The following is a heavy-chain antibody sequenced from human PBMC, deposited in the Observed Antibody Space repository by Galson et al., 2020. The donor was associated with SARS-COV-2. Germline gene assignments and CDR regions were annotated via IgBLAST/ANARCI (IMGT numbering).Heavy chain of an antibody. CDR1: GGSISSSSYY. CDR3: ARQNILSNYYDSSGYYYRDAFDI. D-gene: IGHD3-22*01. Sequence: SETLSLTCTVSGGSISSSSYYWGWIRQPPGKGLEWIGSIYYSGSTYYNPSLKSRVTISVDTSKNQFSLKLSSVTAADTAVYYCARQNILSNYYDSSGYYYRDAFDIWGQGTMVTVSS. V-gene: IGHV4-39*01. J-gene: IGHJ3*02. CDR2: IYYSGST.